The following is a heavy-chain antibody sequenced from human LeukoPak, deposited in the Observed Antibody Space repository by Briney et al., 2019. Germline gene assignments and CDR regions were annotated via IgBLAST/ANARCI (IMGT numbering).Heavy chain of an antibody. V-gene: IGHV3-30*02. CDR3: ARARAKLRWFDP. CDR2: IRYDGSNK. J-gene: IGHJ5*02. CDR1: GFTFSSYG. D-gene: IGHD3-10*01. Sequence: PGGSLRLSCAASGFTFSSYGLHWVRQAPGEGLESVAFIRYDGSNKYYADSVKGRFTISRDNAKNSLYLQMNSLRAEDTAVYYCARARAKLRWFDPWGQGTLVTVSS.